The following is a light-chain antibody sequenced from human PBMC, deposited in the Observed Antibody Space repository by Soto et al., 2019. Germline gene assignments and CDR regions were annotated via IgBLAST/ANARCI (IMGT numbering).Light chain of an antibody. V-gene: IGKV1-27*01. CDR2: AAS. J-gene: IGKJ1*01. CDR1: QGLSNY. CDR3: QKYDSAPWT. Sequence: DIPMTQSPSSLSASVRDRVTITCRASQGLSNYLAWYQQKPGKVPKLLIYAASTLQSGVPSRFSGSGSGTDFTLTISSLQPEDVATYYCQKYDSAPWTFGQGTKVEIK.